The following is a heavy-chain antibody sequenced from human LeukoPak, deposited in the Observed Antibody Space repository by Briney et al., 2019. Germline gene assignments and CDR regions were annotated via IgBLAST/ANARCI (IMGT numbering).Heavy chain of an antibody. D-gene: IGHD6-19*01. V-gene: IGHV4-39*07. J-gene: IGHJ2*01. CDR3: ARGRPGCWYFDL. CDR2: IFYSGST. CDR1: GGSISTSSYY. Sequence: SETLSLTCTVSGGSISTSSYYWGWVRQPPGKGLEWIGNIFYSGSTYYSPSLKSRFTISLDTFMNQFSLKLNSVTAADTAVYYCARGRPGCWYFDLWGRGTLVTVSS.